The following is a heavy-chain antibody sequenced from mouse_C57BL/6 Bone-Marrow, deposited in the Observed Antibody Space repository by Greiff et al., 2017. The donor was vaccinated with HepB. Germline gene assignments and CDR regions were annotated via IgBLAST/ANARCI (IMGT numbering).Heavy chain of an antibody. CDR1: GFSLTSYG. Sequence: QVQLKESGPGLVAPSQSLSITCTVSGFSLTSYGVHWVRQPPGKGLEWLVVIWSDGSTTYNSALKSRLSISKDNSKSQVFLKIDSLQTDDTAMYYCARHSVGYAMDYWGQGPAVTNSS. V-gene: IGHV2-6-1*01. CDR3: ARHSVGYAMDY. CDR2: IWSDGST. J-gene: IGHJ4*01.